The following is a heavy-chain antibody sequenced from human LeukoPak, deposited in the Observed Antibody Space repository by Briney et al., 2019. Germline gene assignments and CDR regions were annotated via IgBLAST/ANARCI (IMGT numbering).Heavy chain of an antibody. CDR1: GGSISSYY. V-gene: IGHV4-59*12. J-gene: IGHJ6*02. CDR3: ARMNYYYYYGMDV. CDR2: IYYSGST. Sequence: SETLSLTCTVSGGSISSYYWSWIRQPPGKGLEWIGYIYYSGSTYYNPSLKSRVTISVDRSKNQFSLKLSSVTAADTAVYYCARMNYYYYYGMDVWGQGTTVTVSS.